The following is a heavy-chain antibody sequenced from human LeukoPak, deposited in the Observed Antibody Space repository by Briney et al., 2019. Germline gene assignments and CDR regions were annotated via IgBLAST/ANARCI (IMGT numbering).Heavy chain of an antibody. CDR2: IYYSGST. CDR3: ARSHSVWTSFDY. D-gene: IGHD3/OR15-3a*01. CDR1: GGSISSYY. V-gene: IGHV4-59*01. J-gene: IGHJ4*02. Sequence: SEALSLTCTVSGGSISSYYWSWIRQPPGKGLEWIGYIYYSGSTNYNPSLKSRVTISVDTSKNQFSLKLSSVTAADTAVYYCARSHSVWTSFDYWGQGTLVTVSS.